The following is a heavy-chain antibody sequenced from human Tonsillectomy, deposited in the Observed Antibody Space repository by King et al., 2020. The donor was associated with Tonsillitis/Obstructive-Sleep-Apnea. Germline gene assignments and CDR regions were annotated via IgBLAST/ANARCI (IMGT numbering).Heavy chain of an antibody. Sequence: ETQLVQSGGGLVQPGGSLRLSCAASGFTFSNYEMNWVRQAPGKGPEWVSYISSSGSTIYYADSVKGRFTISRDNARSSVYLQMNSLRADDTAVYYCARDVSGVGATPDYWGQGTLVTVSS. D-gene: IGHD1-26*01. CDR2: ISSSGSTI. CDR1: GFTFSNYE. V-gene: IGHV3-48*03. CDR3: ARDVSGVGATPDY. J-gene: IGHJ4*02.